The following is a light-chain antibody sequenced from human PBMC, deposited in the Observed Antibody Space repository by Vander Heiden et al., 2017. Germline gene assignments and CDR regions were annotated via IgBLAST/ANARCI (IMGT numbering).Light chain of an antibody. Sequence: SYVLTQPPSVSVAPGKTASITCGGSNIENKAVHWYQQQPGQAPMLVVYDDGARDSGTPERFSGSNSGNTATLTISSVEAGDEADYYCQVWDSNGDRVIFGGGTKLTVL. CDR1: NIENKA. CDR2: DDG. V-gene: IGLV3-21*03. J-gene: IGLJ2*01. CDR3: QVWDSNGDRVI.